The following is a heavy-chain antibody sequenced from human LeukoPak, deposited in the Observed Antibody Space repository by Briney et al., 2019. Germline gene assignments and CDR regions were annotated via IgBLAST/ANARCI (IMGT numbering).Heavy chain of an antibody. CDR3: ATHGSGSSNYYYYGLDV. D-gene: IGHD3-10*01. J-gene: IGHJ6*02. Sequence: GGSLRLSCAASGFTFSSYAMSRVRQAPGKGLEWVSAISGSGGGTYYADSVKGRFTISRDNSKNTLYLQMNSLRAEDTAVYYCATHGSGSSNYYYYGLDVWGQGTTVTVSS. CDR1: GFTFSSYA. V-gene: IGHV3-23*01. CDR2: ISGSGGGT.